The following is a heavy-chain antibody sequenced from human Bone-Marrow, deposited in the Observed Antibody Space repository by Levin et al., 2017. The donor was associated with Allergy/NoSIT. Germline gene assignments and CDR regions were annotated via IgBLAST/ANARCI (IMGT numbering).Heavy chain of an antibody. V-gene: IGHV4-39*01. CDR2: IYYSGTT. CDR1: GGSIRSGTIY. CDR3: ARQADNWFDP. Sequence: SETLSLTCSVSGGSIRSGTIYWSWIRQPPGKGLEWIGNIYYSGTTYSNPSLKSRVTISADTSKNQLSLKLSSVTAADTAVYYCARQADNWFDPWGQGTLVTVSS. D-gene: IGHD6-19*01. J-gene: IGHJ5*02.